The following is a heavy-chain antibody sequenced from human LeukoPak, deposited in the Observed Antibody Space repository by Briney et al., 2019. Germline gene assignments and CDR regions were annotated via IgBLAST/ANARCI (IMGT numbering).Heavy chain of an antibody. CDR2: IKEDGSEK. Sequence: PGGSLRLSCAASGFTFNGYWMSWVRQAPGKGLEWVANIKEDGSEKYYVDSVKGRFTISRDNAKNSLYLQMNSLRAEDTAVYYCAREYGYSYGTAWGQGTLVTVSS. CDR1: GFTFNGYW. J-gene: IGHJ5*02. CDR3: AREYGYSYGTA. V-gene: IGHV3-7*03. D-gene: IGHD5-18*01.